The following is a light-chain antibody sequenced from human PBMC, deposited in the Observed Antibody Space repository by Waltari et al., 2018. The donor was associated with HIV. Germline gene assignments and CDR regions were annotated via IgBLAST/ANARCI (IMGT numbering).Light chain of an antibody. CDR1: RTNIRAGHD. V-gene: IGLV1-40*01. J-gene: IGLJ1*01. CDR2: SNI. CDR3: QSYDTSLSVNYV. Sequence: QSVLTQPPSASGALGQRVTISRPGSRTNIRAGHDVHWHQQLPGTAPKLLIYSNIIRPSGVPDRFSDSKSGTSASLAITGLRPEDEADYYCQSYDTSLSVNYVFGTGTKVTVL.